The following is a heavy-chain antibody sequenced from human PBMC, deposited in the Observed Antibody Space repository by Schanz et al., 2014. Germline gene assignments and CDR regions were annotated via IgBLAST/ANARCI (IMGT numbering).Heavy chain of an antibody. CDR1: GFTFSSYA. CDR2: FDAHDGRA. V-gene: IGHV3-23*04. CDR3: AKTLFPGGTQTFGN. Sequence: EVQLVESGGGLVQLGGSLRLSCAASGFTFSSYAMSWVRQAPGKGLEWVSGFDAHDGRAYYADSAKGRFTISRDNSKSTLYVEMNSLRVEDTAVYYCAKTLFPGGTQTFGNWGRGTLVTVSS. J-gene: IGHJ4*02. D-gene: IGHD2-8*02.